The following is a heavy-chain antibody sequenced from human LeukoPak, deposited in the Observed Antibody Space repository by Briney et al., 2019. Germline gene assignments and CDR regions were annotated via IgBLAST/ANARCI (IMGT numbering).Heavy chain of an antibody. D-gene: IGHD6-19*01. V-gene: IGHV4-39*01. CDR1: GGSISSSSYY. CDR3: ARRTVAGTEAYDY. J-gene: IGHJ4*02. CDR2: IYYSGST. Sequence: PSETLSLTCTVSGGSISSSSYYWGWIRKPPGKGLEWIGSIYYSGSTYYNPSLKSRVTISVDTSKNQFSLKLSSVTAADTAVYYCARRTVAGTEAYDYWGQGTLVTVSA.